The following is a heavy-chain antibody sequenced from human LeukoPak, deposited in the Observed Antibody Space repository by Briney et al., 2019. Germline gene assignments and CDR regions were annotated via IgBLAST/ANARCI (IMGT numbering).Heavy chain of an antibody. V-gene: IGHV5-51*01. CDR3: ARLGSTVVTRRYMDV. CDR1: GYSFTSYW. Sequence: PGESLKISCKGSGYSFTSYWIGWVRQMPGKGLGWMGIIYPGDSDTRCSPSFQGQVTIPADKSISTAYLQWSSLKASDTAMYYCARLGSTVVTRRYMDVWGKGTTVTVSS. J-gene: IGHJ6*03. D-gene: IGHD4-23*01. CDR2: IYPGDSDT.